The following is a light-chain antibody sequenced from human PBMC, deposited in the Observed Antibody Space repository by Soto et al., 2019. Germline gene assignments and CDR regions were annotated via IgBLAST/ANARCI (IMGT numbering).Light chain of an antibody. CDR1: QSVRSD. Sequence: ETVMTQSPATLSVSPGERATLSCRASQSVRSDLAWYLQKPGQAPRLLIYGASSRATCIPASFSGSGSGKEFTLTISSLQSEDFAVYYCQQYNNWPLTFGGGTKVDIK. CDR3: QQYNNWPLT. V-gene: IGKV3-15*01. CDR2: GAS. J-gene: IGKJ4*01.